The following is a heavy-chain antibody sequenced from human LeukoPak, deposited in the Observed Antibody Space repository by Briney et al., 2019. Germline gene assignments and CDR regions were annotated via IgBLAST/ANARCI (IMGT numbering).Heavy chain of an antibody. Sequence: QAGGSLRLSCAASGFTFSSYAMSWVRQAPGKGLEWVSAISGSGGSTYYADSVKGRFTISRDNSKNTLYLQMNSLRAEDTAVYYCAGARITMIVVVSPTYWYFDLWGRGTLATVSS. D-gene: IGHD3-22*01. CDR2: ISGSGGST. J-gene: IGHJ2*01. CDR3: AGARITMIVVVSPTYWYFDL. V-gene: IGHV3-23*01. CDR1: GFTFSSYA.